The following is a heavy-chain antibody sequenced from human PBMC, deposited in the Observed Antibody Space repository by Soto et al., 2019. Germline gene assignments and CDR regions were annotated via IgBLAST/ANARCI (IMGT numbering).Heavy chain of an antibody. V-gene: IGHV4-61*01. CDR2: VYYSGST. Sequence: TSETLSLTCTVSGGSIGSGSYYWSWIRQPPGKGLEWIGYVYYSGSTKYNPSLKSRVTISVDRSKNQFSLKLDSVTAADTAVYYCARDSSGRYDYWGQGTLVTASS. D-gene: IGHD1-26*01. CDR3: ARDSSGRYDY. J-gene: IGHJ4*02. CDR1: GGSIGSGSYY.